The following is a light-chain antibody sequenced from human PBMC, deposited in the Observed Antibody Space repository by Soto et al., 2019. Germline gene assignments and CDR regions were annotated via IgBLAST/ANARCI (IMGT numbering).Light chain of an antibody. CDR1: QSVSTN. CDR2: GAS. J-gene: IGKJ4*01. CDR3: QQYNSWPPLT. Sequence: EIVLPQSPGTLAVPPRERATITCRASQSVSTNFAWYPQKPGQAPRLLIYGASTRATGIPARFSGSGSGTEFTLTICSLQSEDFAVYYCQQYNSWPPLTFGGGAKVDIK. V-gene: IGKV3-15*01.